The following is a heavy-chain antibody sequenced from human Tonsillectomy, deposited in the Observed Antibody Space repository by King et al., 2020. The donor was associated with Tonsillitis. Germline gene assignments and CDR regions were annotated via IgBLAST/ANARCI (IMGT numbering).Heavy chain of an antibody. CDR2: ISKDGTNK. V-gene: IGHV3-30-3*01. Sequence: VQLVESGGGVVQPGRSLRLSCEASGFTFSSYTMHWVRQAPGMGLEWVSVISKDGTNKYYAESVKGRLTISRDNSKKTLYLEINSVRGDETAVYYCARAPPTVGLDYWGQGALVTVSS. J-gene: IGHJ4*02. CDR3: ARAPPTVGLDY. CDR1: GFTFSSYT. D-gene: IGHD4-23*01.